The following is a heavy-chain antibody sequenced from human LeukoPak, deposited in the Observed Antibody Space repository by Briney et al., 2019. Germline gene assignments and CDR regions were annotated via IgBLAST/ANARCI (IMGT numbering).Heavy chain of an antibody. CDR2: INHSGST. CDR3: ARISGPGDP. D-gene: IGHD3-10*01. CDR1: GGSFSGYY. Sequence: SETLSLTCVVYGGSFSGYYWSWIRQPPGKGLEWIGEINHSGSTNYNPSLKSRVTISVDTSKNQFSLKLSSVTAADTAVYYCARISGPGDPWGQGTLVTVSS. J-gene: IGHJ5*02. V-gene: IGHV4-34*01.